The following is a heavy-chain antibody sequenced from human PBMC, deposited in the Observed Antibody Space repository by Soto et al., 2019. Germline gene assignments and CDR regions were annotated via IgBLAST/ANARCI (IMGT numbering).Heavy chain of an antibody. J-gene: IGHJ5*01. CDR3: ARGRYCLTGRCFPNWFDS. CDR1: GDPISTVDYF. V-gene: IGHV4-30-4*01. CDR2: IYKSATT. Sequence: PSETLSLTCSVSGDPISTVDYFWAWVRQPPGQALEYIGYIYKSATTYYNPSFESRVAISLDTSKSQFSLNVTSLTAAVTAVYFCARGRYCLTGRCFPNWFDSWGQGTLVTVSS. D-gene: IGHD2-15*01.